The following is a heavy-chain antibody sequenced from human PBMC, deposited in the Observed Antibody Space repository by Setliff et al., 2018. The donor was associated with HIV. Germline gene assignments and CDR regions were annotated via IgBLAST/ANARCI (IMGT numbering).Heavy chain of an antibody. V-gene: IGHV4-61*02. CDR3: ARGEVFSGYYYYYYYMDV. CDR2: IYSSGST. Sequence: SETLSLTCTVSGGSISSGSYYWSWIRQPAGKGLEWIGRIYSSGSTNYNPSLKSRATISEDRSKNYFSLRLTSVTAADTAVYFCARGEVFSGYYYYYYYMDVWGKGAKVTVSS. D-gene: IGHD3-9*01. CDR1: GGSISSGSYY. J-gene: IGHJ6*03.